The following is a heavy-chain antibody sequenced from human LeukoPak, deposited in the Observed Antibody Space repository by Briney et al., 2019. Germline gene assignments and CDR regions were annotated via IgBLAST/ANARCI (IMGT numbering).Heavy chain of an antibody. CDR2: INPNSGDT. V-gene: IGHV1-2*02. D-gene: IGHD2-2*01. CDR3: ARDSSAALEF. CDR1: GYTFTEHY. J-gene: IGHJ4*02. Sequence: ASVKVSCKASGYTFTEHYIHWVRQAPGQGLEWMGWINPNSGDTNYAQNSQGRVTITRDASNSIVYMEVSSLSSDDTAVCYCARDSSAALEFWGQGTPVTVST.